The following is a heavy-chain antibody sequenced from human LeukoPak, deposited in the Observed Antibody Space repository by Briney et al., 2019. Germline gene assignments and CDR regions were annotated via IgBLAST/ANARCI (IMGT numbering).Heavy chain of an antibody. V-gene: IGHV6-1*01. CDR3: ARALTPSKTYSSSWFDY. D-gene: IGHD6-13*01. J-gene: IGHJ4*02. Sequence: SQTLSLTCAISGDSVSSNSAAWNWIRQSPSRGLEWLGRTYYRSKWYNDYAVSVKSRITINPDTSKNQFSLQLNSVTAADTAVYYCARALTPSKTYSSSWFDYWGQGTLVTVSS. CDR2: TYYRSKWYN. CDR1: GDSVSSNSAA.